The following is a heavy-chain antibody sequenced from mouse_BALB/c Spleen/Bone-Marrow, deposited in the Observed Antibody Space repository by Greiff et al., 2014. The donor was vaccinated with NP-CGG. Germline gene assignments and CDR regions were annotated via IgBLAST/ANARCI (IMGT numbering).Heavy chain of an antibody. D-gene: IGHD2-3*01. Sequence: QVQLKESGPSLVQPSQSLSITCTVSGFSLTSYGVHWVRQSPGKGLEWLGVIWKHGNTDCNAAFMSRLSITKDDSKSQVFFKMNSLQADDTAIYYCAKNRGDGYPDYWGQGTTLTVSS. J-gene: IGHJ2*01. CDR1: GFSLTSYG. CDR2: IWKHGNT. CDR3: AKNRGDGYPDY. V-gene: IGHV2-5-1*01.